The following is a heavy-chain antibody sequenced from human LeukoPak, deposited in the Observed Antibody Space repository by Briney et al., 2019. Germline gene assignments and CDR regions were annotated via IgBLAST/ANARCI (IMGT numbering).Heavy chain of an antibody. Sequence: ASVKVSCKASGYTFTGYYMHWVRQAPGQGLEWMGWINPNCGGTNYAQKFQGWVTITRDTSISTAYMELSRLRSDDTAVYYCARDMRPHYYYGSGSYFDYWGQGTLVTVSS. CDR2: INPNCGGT. CDR3: ARDMRPHYYYGSGSYFDY. D-gene: IGHD3-10*01. V-gene: IGHV1-2*04. J-gene: IGHJ4*02. CDR1: GYTFTGYY.